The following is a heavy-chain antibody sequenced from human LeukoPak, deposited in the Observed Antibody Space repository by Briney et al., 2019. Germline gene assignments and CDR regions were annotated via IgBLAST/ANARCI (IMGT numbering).Heavy chain of an antibody. Sequence: GGSLRLSCAASGFTVSYNYMSWVRQAPGKGLEWVSVIYSGGSTYYADSVKGRFTISRDNSKNTLYLQINSLRAEDTAVYYCARGYSSGWYGGYWRQGTLDTVSS. J-gene: IGHJ4*02. V-gene: IGHV3-53*01. CDR3: ARGYSSGWYGGY. CDR1: GFTVSYNY. CDR2: IYSGGST. D-gene: IGHD6-19*01.